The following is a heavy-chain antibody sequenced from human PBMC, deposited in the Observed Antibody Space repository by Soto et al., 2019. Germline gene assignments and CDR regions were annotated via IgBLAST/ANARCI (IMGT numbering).Heavy chain of an antibody. Sequence: ASVKASCKAPQYTFSSYTLHWVRQAPGQRLEWMGWINAGNGDSKYSQKFPGRVSLSRDRSASTDYMELRSLTSEDTAVCYWGRERKALYYFVYWGRGTVVTASS. CDR3: GRERKALYYFVY. J-gene: IGHJ4*02. CDR2: INAGNGDS. CDR1: QYTFSSYT. V-gene: IGHV1-3*01.